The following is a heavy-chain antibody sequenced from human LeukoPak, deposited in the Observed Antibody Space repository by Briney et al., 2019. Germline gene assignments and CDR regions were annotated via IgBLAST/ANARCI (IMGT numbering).Heavy chain of an antibody. Sequence: PGGSLRLSCAASGFTFSDYALGWVRQAPWRGLEWVATLSGSGAGTYYSDSVQGRFTISRDNSKRTLFLQMNSLRAEDTAFYYCAKAELGVDTFFDYWGQGTLVTVSS. CDR3: AKAELGVDTFFDY. V-gene: IGHV3-23*01. J-gene: IGHJ4*02. D-gene: IGHD3-3*01. CDR1: GFTFSDYA. CDR2: LSGSGAGT.